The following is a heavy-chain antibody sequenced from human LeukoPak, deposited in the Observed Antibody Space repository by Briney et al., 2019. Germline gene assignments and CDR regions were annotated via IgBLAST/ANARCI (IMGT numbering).Heavy chain of an antibody. V-gene: IGHV3-48*04. Sequence: QPGGSLRLSCAASGFNFSTYSMNWVRQAPGKGLEWVSYISSSGSTIYYADSVKGRFTISRDNAKNSLYLQMNSLRAEDTAVYYWAELGIPMFGGVWGKGPRSPSPQ. D-gene: IGHD3-10*02. CDR2: ISSSGSTI. J-gene: IGHJ6*04. CDR3: AELGIPMFGGV. CDR1: GFNFSTYS.